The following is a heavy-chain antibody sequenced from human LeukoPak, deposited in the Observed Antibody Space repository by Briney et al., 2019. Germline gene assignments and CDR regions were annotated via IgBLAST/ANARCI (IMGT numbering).Heavy chain of an antibody. V-gene: IGHV3-21*01. CDR3: ARATRGGYDGYFDY. Sequence: GGSLRLSCGASGFTFSNYWVTWVRQAPGKGLEWVSFISTSSSYIYYADSVKGRFIISRGNARKSLYLQMNSLRAEDTAVYYCARATRGGYDGYFDYWGQGTLVTVSS. D-gene: IGHD5-12*01. J-gene: IGHJ4*02. CDR1: GFTFSNYW. CDR2: ISTSSSYI.